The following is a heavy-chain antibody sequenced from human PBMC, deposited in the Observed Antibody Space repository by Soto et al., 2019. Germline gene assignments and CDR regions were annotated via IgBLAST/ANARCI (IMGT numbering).Heavy chain of an antibody. CDR1: GGPFGSYA. J-gene: IGHJ4*02. V-gene: IGHV1-69*12. CDR2: IIPIFGTA. Sequence: QVQLVKSGAEVKKPGSSGKVSCKASGGPFGSYAIGWGRQAPGQGLEWMGGIIPIFGTADYAQKFQGRVTITADESTSTAYMELSSLRSEDTAVYYCARDGGVYDYSPFDYWGQGTLVTVSS. CDR3: ARDGGVYDYSPFDY. D-gene: IGHD4-4*01.